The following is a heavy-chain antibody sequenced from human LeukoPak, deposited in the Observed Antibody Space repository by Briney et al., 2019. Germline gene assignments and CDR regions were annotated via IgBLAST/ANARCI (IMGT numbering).Heavy chain of an antibody. Sequence: PGGSLRLSCAASGFTFDDYAMHWVRQAPGKGLEWVSGISWNSGSIAYADSVKGRFTISRDNAKNSLYLQMSSLRAEDTALYYCAKGRVEMATPPDFWGQGALVTVSS. J-gene: IGHJ4*02. CDR1: GFTFDDYA. V-gene: IGHV3-9*01. CDR2: ISWNSGSI. D-gene: IGHD5-24*01. CDR3: AKGRVEMATPPDF.